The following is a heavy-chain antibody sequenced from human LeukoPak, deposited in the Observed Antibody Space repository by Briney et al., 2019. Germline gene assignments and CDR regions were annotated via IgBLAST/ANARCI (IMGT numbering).Heavy chain of an antibody. Sequence: GGSLRLSCAASGYTFSSHGMNWVRQAPGKGLEWAAVIWYDGSKKYYADSVKGRFTISRDDSKNTLYLQVNSLRAEDTAVYYCARDLGNWNEGRVELDHWGQGTLVTVSS. D-gene: IGHD1-1*01. CDR2: IWYDGSKK. CDR3: ARDLGNWNEGRVELDH. J-gene: IGHJ4*02. V-gene: IGHV3-33*01. CDR1: GYTFSSHG.